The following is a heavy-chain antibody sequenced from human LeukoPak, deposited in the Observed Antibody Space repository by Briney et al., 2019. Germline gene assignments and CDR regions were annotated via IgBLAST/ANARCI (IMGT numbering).Heavy chain of an antibody. CDR1: GFTFSSYS. CDR3: ARVALYSSGLFDY. D-gene: IGHD6-19*01. V-gene: IGHV3-21*01. Sequence: GGSLRLSCAASGFTFSSYSMNWVRQAPGKGLEWVSSISSSSSYIYYADSVKGRFTISRDNAKNSLYLQMNSLRAEDTAVYYCARVALYSSGLFDYWGQGTLVTVSS. CDR2: ISSSSSYI. J-gene: IGHJ4*02.